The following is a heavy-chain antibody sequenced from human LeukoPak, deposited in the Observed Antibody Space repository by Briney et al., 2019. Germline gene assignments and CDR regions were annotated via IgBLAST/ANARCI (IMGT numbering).Heavy chain of an antibody. J-gene: IGHJ6*03. CDR1: GYTFTGYY. CDR2: INLNSGGT. D-gene: IGHD3-3*01. Sequence: ASVTLSCTASGYTFTGYYIHWVRQAPGQGLEWMGWINLNSGGTDSAQKFQGRVTMTRDTSISTTYMELSRLRSDDTAVYYCAREAMERSYYYYMDVWGKGTTVTVSS. CDR3: AREAMERSYYYYMDV. V-gene: IGHV1-2*02.